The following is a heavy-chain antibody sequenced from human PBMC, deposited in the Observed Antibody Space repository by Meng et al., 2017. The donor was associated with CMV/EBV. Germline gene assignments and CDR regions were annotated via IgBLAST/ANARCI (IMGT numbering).Heavy chain of an antibody. V-gene: IGHV1-2*02. J-gene: IGHJ4*02. CDR2: INPASGDT. Sequence: SGYTFTGYYLHWARQAPGQGLEWMGWINPASGDTILAQKFQGRVTMTRDTSLTTAYMELNRLRSDDTAVYYCATSSVEVMIYAGLDYWGQGTLVTVSS. D-gene: IGHD2/OR15-2a*01. CDR3: ATSSVEVMIYAGLDY. CDR1: GYTFTGYY.